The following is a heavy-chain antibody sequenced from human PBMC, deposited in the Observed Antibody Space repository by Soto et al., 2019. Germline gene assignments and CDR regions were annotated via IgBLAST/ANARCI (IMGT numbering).Heavy chain of an antibody. J-gene: IGHJ6*02. CDR2: ISSSGSSI. V-gene: IGHV3-11*01. CDR1: GLTFSDCY. CDR3: AGVRFGEWGYAMDV. Sequence: QVQLVESGGGLVKPGGSLRLSCAASGLTFSDCYMNWIRQAPGKGLEWVSYISSSGSSINYAGSVKGRFTISRDNAKNSLYLQMNSLRAEDTAMYYCAGVRFGEWGYAMDVWGQGPTVTVSS. D-gene: IGHD3-10*01.